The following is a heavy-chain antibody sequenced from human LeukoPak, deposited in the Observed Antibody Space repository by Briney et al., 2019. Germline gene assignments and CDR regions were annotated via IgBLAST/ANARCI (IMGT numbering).Heavy chain of an antibody. J-gene: IGHJ4*02. Sequence: GGSLRLSCTASGFAFTGYAMHWVRQAPGKGLEWVSVIYSGDSTYYADSVKGRFTISRDNSKNTLYLQMNSLRAEDTAVYYCARLDGGGYFDYWGQGTLVTVSS. D-gene: IGHD4-23*01. CDR2: IYSGDST. CDR1: GFAFTGYA. CDR3: ARLDGGGYFDY. V-gene: IGHV3-53*01.